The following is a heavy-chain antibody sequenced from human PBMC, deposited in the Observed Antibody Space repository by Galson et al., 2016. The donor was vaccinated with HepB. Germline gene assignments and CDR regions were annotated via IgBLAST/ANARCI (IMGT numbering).Heavy chain of an antibody. J-gene: IGHJ4*02. V-gene: IGHV3-23*01. Sequence: SLRLSCAASGFSFSNSGMSWVRQAPGRGLEWVSGITRCGDATHYADFAKGRFTISRDNSKNTLYLYMNNLTAGDTAIYYCGKHGGFDYWGQGALVTVSS. CDR1: GFSFSNSG. D-gene: IGHD3-16*01. CDR3: GKHGGFDY. CDR2: ITRCGDAT.